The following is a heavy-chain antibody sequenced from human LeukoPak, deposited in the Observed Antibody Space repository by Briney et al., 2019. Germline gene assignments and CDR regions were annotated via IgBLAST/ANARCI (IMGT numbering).Heavy chain of an antibody. Sequence: GGSLRLSCAASVFTFSSYWMPWVRQAPGKGLVWVSRINSDGSSTSYADSVKGRFTISRDNAKNTLYLQMNSLRAEDTAVYYCARGVGYCSSTSCYWWFDPWGQGTLVTVSS. CDR3: ARGVGYCSSTSCYWWFDP. J-gene: IGHJ5*02. V-gene: IGHV3-74*01. CDR2: INSDGSST. CDR1: VFTFSSYW. D-gene: IGHD2-2*01.